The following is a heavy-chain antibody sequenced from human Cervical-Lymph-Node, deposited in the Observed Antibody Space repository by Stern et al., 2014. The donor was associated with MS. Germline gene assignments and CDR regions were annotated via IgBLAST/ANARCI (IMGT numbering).Heavy chain of an antibody. D-gene: IGHD5-24*01. V-gene: IGHV3-33*01. CDR1: GFTLSNYG. Sequence: VQLVESGGGVVQPGSSLRLSCAASGFTLSNYGMHWVRQAPGKGLEWVGILWDDGSNKYYADSVKGRFTISRDNSKNTVYLHMNSLRAEDTAVYYCARDAYNQYFDYWGQGTLVTVSS. J-gene: IGHJ4*02. CDR3: ARDAYNQYFDY. CDR2: LWDDGSNK.